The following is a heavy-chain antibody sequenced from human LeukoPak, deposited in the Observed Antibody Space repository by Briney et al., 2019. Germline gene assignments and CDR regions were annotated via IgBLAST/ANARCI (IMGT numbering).Heavy chain of an antibody. J-gene: IGHJ4*02. Sequence: PSETLSLTCTVSGYSISSGYYWGWIRQPPGKGLEWIGSIYHSGSTYCNPSLKSRVTISVDTSKNQFSLKLSSVTAADTAVYYCARADFDYWGQGTLVTVSS. CDR2: IYHSGST. CDR1: GYSISSGYY. V-gene: IGHV4-38-2*02. CDR3: ARADFDY.